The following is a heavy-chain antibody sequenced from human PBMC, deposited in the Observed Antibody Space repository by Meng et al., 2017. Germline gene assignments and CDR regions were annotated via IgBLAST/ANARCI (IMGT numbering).Heavy chain of an antibody. CDR1: GGSFSGYY. CDR2: INHSGST. D-gene: IGHD6-6*01. J-gene: IGHJ5*02. CDR3: ARRRGGSSDWFDP. V-gene: IGHV4-34*01. Sequence: VQLPAGGAGPLKPSETLSLTCAGYGGSFSGYYWSWIRQPPGKGLEWIGEINHSGSTNYNPSLKSRVTISVDTSKNQFSLKLSSVTAADTAVYYCARRRGGSSDWFDPWGQGTLVTVSS.